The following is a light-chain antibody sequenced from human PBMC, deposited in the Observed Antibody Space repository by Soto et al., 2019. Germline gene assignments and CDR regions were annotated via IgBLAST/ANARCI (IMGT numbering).Light chain of an antibody. CDR1: SSDVGGYNY. CDR2: EVT. J-gene: IGLJ1*01. V-gene: IGLV2-8*01. Sequence: QPVLTQPASVSGSPGQSITISCTGTSSDVGGYNYVSWYQQHPGKAPKLMIYEVTKRPSGVPDRVSASKSGNTASLTVSGLRAEDEADYYCSSYAGSNNFVFGSGTKLTVL. CDR3: SSYAGSNNFV.